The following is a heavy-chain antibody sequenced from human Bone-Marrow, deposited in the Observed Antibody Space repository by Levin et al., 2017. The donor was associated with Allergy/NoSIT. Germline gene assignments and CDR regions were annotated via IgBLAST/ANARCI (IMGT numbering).Heavy chain of an antibody. J-gene: IGHJ2*01. CDR1: GYTFTDYY. CDR2: INPNSGGT. CDR3: ARGSGQPRPKQRTVAYWCFDL. V-gene: IGHV1-2*06. Sequence: RGESLKISCKASGYTFTDYYLHWVRQAPGQGLEWMGRINPNSGGTNYPQKFQGRVTMTRDTSIGTVYMELSRLKSDDTAFYYCARGSGQPRPKQRTVAYWCFDLWGRGTLVSVSS. D-gene: IGHD4-23*01.